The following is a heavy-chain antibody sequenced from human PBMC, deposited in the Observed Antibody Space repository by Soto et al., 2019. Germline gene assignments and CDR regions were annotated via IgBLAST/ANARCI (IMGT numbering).Heavy chain of an antibody. J-gene: IGHJ4*02. CDR1: GCSFTSYL. CDR3: ARTVALAGNAFDS. V-gene: IGHV5-10-1*01. D-gene: IGHD6-19*01. CDR2: INPTDSYT. Sequence: VSRRISWMCAGCSFTSYLIILVRQMPGKGLEWMGRINPTDSYTNYSPSFQGRVTISTDKSISTAYLQWTTLRASDTAMYYCARTVALAGNAFDSWGQGTLVTVS.